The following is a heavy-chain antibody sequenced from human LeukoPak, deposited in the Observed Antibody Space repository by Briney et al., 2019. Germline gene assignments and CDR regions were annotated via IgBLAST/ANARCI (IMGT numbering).Heavy chain of an antibody. J-gene: IGHJ4*02. Sequence: GGSLRLSCAASGFTFSNYWMHWVRQAPGKGLVWVSRINGDGSSTTYADSVKGRFTISRDNAKNTLYLQVNSLRAGDTAVYYCARGVSVSGSYYSYWGQGTLVSVSS. CDR1: GFTFSNYW. CDR2: INGDGSST. D-gene: IGHD3-10*01. V-gene: IGHV3-74*01. CDR3: ARGVSVSGSYYSY.